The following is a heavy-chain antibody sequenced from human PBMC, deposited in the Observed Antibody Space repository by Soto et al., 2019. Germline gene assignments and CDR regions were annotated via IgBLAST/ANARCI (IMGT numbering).Heavy chain of an antibody. J-gene: IGHJ4*02. V-gene: IGHV3-23*01. CDR1: GFTFSSYA. CDR2: ISGSGGST. CDR3: AKDRKVVVAAEEFDY. D-gene: IGHD2-15*01. Sequence: PGGSLRLSCAASGFTFSSYAMSWVRQAPGKGLEWVSAISGSGGSTYYADSVKGRFTISRDNSKNTLYLQMNSLRAEDTAVYYCAKDRKVVVAAEEFDYWGQGTLVTVSS.